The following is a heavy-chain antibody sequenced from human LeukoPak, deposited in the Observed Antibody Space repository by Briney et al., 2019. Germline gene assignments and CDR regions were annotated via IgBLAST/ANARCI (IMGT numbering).Heavy chain of an antibody. CDR2: ISGSGGST. V-gene: IGHV3-23*01. Sequence: GGSLRLSCAASGFTFSSYALSWVRPAPGKGLEWVSAISGSGGSTYYADSVKGRFTISRDNSKNTLYLQMNSLRAEDTAVYYCAKDPLWLAYFDYWGQGTLVTVSS. CDR3: AKDPLWLAYFDY. D-gene: IGHD6-19*01. CDR1: GFTFSSYA. J-gene: IGHJ4*02.